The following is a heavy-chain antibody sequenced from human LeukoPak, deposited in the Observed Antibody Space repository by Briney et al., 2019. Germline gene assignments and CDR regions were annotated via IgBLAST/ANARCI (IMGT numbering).Heavy chain of an antibody. CDR1: GYTFTGYY. D-gene: IGHD3-22*01. J-gene: IGHJ6*02. CDR2: INPNSGGT. Sequence: ASVKVSCKASGYTFTGYYMHWVRQAPGQGLEWMGWINPNSGGTNYAQKFQGWVTMTRDTSISTAYMELSRLRSDDTAVYYCARDSTYYYDSSGDYYYYGMDVWGQGTTVTVSS. V-gene: IGHV1-2*04. CDR3: ARDSTYYYDSSGDYYYYGMDV.